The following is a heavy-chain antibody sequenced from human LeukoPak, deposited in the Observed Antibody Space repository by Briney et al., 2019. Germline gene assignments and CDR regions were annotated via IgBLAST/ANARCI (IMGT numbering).Heavy chain of an antibody. Sequence: SETLSLTCAVDGGSWSGEYWSWVRQPPGKGLDWSGEINHSGSTNYNPSVKSRVTISVDPSKNQFSLKLSSVTAADTAVYFCARGGSSSASSGAEGYWGQGTLVTVSS. J-gene: IGHJ4*02. V-gene: IGHV4-34*01. CDR3: ARGGSSSASSGAEGY. D-gene: IGHD6-13*01. CDR2: INHSGST. CDR1: GGSWSGEY.